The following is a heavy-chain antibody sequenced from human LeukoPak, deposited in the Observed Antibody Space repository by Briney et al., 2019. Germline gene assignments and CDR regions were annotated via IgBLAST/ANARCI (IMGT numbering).Heavy chain of an antibody. V-gene: IGHV3-48*03. CDR1: GFTFSSYE. J-gene: IGHJ6*02. Sequence: GGSLRLSCAASGFTFSSYEMNWVRQAPGKGLEWVSYIRSSGNTIYYADSVKGRFTISRDNAKNSLYLQMNSLRAEDTAVYYCARDGGRNSYYHYGMDVWGQGTTVTVPS. CDR3: ARDGGRNSYYHYGMDV. D-gene: IGHD2-15*01. CDR2: IRSSGNTI.